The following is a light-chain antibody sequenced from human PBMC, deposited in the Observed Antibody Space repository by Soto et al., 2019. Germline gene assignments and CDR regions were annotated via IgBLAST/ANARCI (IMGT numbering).Light chain of an antibody. V-gene: IGLV2-14*01. Sequence: QSVLTQPASVSGSPGQSITISCTGTSNDVGGYNYVSWYQHHPGKAPTVIIYEVSNRPSGVSNRFSGSKSGNTASLTISGLQADDEADYYCSSFTNTIALEVFGGGTKLTVL. CDR2: EVS. CDR1: SNDVGGYNY. J-gene: IGLJ3*02. CDR3: SSFTNTIALEV.